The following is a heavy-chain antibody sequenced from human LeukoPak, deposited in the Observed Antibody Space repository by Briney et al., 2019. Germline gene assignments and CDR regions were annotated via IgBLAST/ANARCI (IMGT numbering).Heavy chain of an antibody. CDR3: ASRVVPTATRSWGQYYYYGMDV. CDR2: MNPNSGDT. V-gene: IGHV1-8*02. D-gene: IGHD2-2*01. CDR1: GYTFTSYY. Sequence: ASVKVSCKASGYTFTSYYMHWVRQAPGQGLEWMGWMNPNSGDTGYAEKFQGRVTMTRDASISTAYMELSSLRSEDTAVYYCASRVVPTATRSWGQYYYYGMDVWGQGTTVTVSS. J-gene: IGHJ6*02.